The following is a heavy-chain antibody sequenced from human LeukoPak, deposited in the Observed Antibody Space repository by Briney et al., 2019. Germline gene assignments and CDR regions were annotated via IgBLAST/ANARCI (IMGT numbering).Heavy chain of an antibody. CDR3: ARVRGGN. Sequence: GGSLRLSCAASGFTFSDFWMSWVRQAPGKGLVWISNINEHGTTAYADSVKGRFTIPRDNAKNILCLQMNSLRAEDTAVYYCARVRGGNWGQGTLVTVSS. V-gene: IGHV3-74*01. J-gene: IGHJ4*02. CDR2: INEHGTT. CDR1: GFTFSDFW. D-gene: IGHD3-16*01.